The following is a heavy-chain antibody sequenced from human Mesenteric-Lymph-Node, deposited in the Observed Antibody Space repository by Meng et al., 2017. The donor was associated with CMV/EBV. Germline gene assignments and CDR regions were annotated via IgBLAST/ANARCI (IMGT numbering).Heavy chain of an antibody. CDR2: ISAYNGNT. J-gene: IGHJ4*02. V-gene: IGHV1-18*01. CDR3: LRSPATTIYSSTWSDY. CDR1: YTFNSYG. D-gene: IGHD6-13*01. Sequence: YTFNSYGITWVPQAPGQGREWMGWISAYNGNTNCAQKLQDRVTLTTDTSTTTAYMELRSLRSGDTAVYYCLRSPATTIYSSTWSDYWGQGTLVTVSS.